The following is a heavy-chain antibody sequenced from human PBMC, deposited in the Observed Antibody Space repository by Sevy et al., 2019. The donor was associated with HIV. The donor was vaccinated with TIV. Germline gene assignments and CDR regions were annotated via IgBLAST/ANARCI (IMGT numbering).Heavy chain of an antibody. CDR1: GYSFTSYW. J-gene: IGHJ3*02. D-gene: IGHD5-18*01. Sequence: GESLKISCKGSGYSFTSYWIGWVRQMPGKGLEWMGIIYPGDSDTRYSPSFQGQVTISADKSISTAYLQWSSLKASDTAMDYCAGRGGGDTAMVLMGNDAFDIWGQGTMVTVSS. CDR3: AGRGGGDTAMVLMGNDAFDI. CDR2: IYPGDSDT. V-gene: IGHV5-51*01.